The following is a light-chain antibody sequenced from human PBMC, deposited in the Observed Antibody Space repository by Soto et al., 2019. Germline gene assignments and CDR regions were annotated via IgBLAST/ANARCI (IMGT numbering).Light chain of an antibody. Sequence: QSALTQPRSVSGSPGQSVTISCTGTSSDVGDYNYVSWYQQHPGKAPKFIIYEVSKRPSGVPDRFSGSKSGNTASLTISGLQAEDEDDYYCCSYAGTYTVVFGGGTKVTVL. J-gene: IGLJ2*01. CDR3: CSYAGTYTVV. V-gene: IGLV2-11*01. CDR2: EVS. CDR1: SSDVGDYNY.